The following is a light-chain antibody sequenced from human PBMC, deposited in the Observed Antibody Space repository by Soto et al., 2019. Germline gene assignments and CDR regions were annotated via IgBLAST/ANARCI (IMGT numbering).Light chain of an antibody. CDR1: TSDVGGYDY. CDR2: EVS. Sequence: QSVLTQPASVSGSPGQSITISCTGTTSDVGGYDYVSWYQQHPGQAPKLLIYEVSNRPSGVSHRFSGSKSGNTASLSISGLQAEDEADYYCSSYTSSSTVGVFGTGTKVTVL. J-gene: IGLJ1*01. CDR3: SSYTSSSTVGV. V-gene: IGLV2-14*01.